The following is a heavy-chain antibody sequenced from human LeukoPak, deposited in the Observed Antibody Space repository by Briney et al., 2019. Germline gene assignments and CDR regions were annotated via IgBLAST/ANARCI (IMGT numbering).Heavy chain of an antibody. CDR3: AREGHYYYYMDV. CDR1: GFTFSSYA. CDR2: ISYDGSNK. Sequence: GGSLRLSCAASGFTFSSYAMHWVRQAPGKGLEWVAVISYDGSNKYYADSVKGRFTISRDNSKNTLYLQMNSLRAEDTAVYYCAREGHYYYYMDVWGKGTTVTVSS. J-gene: IGHJ6*03. V-gene: IGHV3-30-3*01.